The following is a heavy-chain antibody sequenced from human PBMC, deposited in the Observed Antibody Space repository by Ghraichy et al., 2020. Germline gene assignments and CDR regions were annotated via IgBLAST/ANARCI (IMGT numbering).Heavy chain of an antibody. D-gene: IGHD5-24*01. CDR1: GGSISSSSYY. J-gene: IGHJ4*02. CDR2: IYYSGST. Sequence: SETRSLTCTVSGGSISSSSYYWGWIRQPPGKGLEWIGSIYYSGSTYYNPSLKSRVTISVDTSKNQFSLKLSSVTAADTAVYYCARHPLEMATTSYWGQGTLVTVS. V-gene: IGHV4-39*01. CDR3: ARHPLEMATTSY.